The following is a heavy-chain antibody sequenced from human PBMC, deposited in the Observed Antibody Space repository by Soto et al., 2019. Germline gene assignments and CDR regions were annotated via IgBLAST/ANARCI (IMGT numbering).Heavy chain of an antibody. Sequence: QVHLVQSGAEVKRPGDSVKVSFKASGYTFTDYHIHWVRQAPGQGLEWMGRITPQSGEIYYSPKFQGRVTLTRDTSISTGYMELTTLTFDDTAVYYCARALTLGPTGDLDYWGQGTLATVSP. D-gene: IGHD1-26*01. CDR3: ARALTLGPTGDLDY. CDR2: ITPQSGEI. V-gene: IGHV1-2*02. CDR1: GYTFTDYH. J-gene: IGHJ4*02.